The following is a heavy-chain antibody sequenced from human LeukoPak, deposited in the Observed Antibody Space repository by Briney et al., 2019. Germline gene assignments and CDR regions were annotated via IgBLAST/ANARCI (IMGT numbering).Heavy chain of an antibody. CDR2: IYHSGII. D-gene: IGHD2-2*01. CDR1: GDFVSSYY. V-gene: IGHV4-59*02. CDR3: SKNAGRGMPKDF. J-gene: IGHJ4*02. Sequence: SETLSLPGSDSGDFVSSYYWSWIWQPPGKGLEWIGYIYHSGIINYNPSLKSRVTISIDTSKNQFSLRLSSVTTADTAMYSCSKNAGRGMPKDFWGQGTLVTVSS.